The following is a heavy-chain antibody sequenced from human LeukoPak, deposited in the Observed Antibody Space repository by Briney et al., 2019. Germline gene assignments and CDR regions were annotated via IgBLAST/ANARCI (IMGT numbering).Heavy chain of an antibody. J-gene: IGHJ4*02. CDR3: ASGRDGNKSAFDY. V-gene: IGHV4-39*01. CDR1: GGSISSSSYY. D-gene: IGHD5-24*01. CDR2: IYYSVST. Sequence: PSETLSLTRTVSGGSISSSSYYWGWVRQPPGKGLEWIASIYYSVSTYYNPSLKSRVTISVDTSKIQLSLKLSSVTAADTAVYYCASGRDGNKSAFDYWGRGTLVTVSS.